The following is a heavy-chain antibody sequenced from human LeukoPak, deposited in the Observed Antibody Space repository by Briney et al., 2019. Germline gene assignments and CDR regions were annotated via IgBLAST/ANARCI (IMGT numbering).Heavy chain of an antibody. Sequence: GGSLRLSCAASGFTFSSYAMSCVRQAPGKGVEGVSAISGSGCSTYYADSVKGRFTLSRDNSKNTLYLQMNSLRAEDTAVYYCAKPGGSYFDDAFDIWGQGTMVTVSS. D-gene: IGHD1-26*01. J-gene: IGHJ3*02. CDR1: GFTFSSYA. CDR2: ISGSGCST. V-gene: IGHV3-23*01. CDR3: AKPGGSYFDDAFDI.